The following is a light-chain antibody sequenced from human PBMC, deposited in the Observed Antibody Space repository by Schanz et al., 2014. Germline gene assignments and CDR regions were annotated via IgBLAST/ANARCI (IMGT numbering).Light chain of an antibody. J-gene: IGKJ1*01. CDR1: QSVSSY. V-gene: IGKV3-11*01. CDR2: DAS. Sequence: EIVLTQSPATLSLSPGERATLSCRASQSVSSYLAWYQQKPGQAPRLLIYDASNRATGIPARFSSSGSGTDFTLTISGLEPEDSAVYYCLQRYSWPRTFGQGTKVELK. CDR3: LQRYSWPRT.